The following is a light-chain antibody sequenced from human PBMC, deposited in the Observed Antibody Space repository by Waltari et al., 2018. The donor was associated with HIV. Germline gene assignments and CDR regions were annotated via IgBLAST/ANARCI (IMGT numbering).Light chain of an antibody. CDR1: SGRIASNY. J-gene: IGLJ2*01. CDR2: ENT. CDR3: QSYFSSNDVI. V-gene: IGLV6-57*04. Sequence: NFMLTQPHSVSESPGTTVIISCTRSSGRIASNYVQWSQQRPGSAPATVIYENTQRPSGVPDRFSGSIDSSSNSASLTISGLRTEDEADYYCQSYFSSNDVIFGGGTKLTVL.